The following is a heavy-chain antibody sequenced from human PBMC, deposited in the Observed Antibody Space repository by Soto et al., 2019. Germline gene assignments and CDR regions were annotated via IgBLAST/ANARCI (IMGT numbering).Heavy chain of an antibody. J-gene: IGHJ6*02. D-gene: IGHD3-3*01. CDR1: GFTFSGYW. V-gene: IGHV3-74*01. CDR3: ARDSYYDFWSGYYYYYGMDV. CDR2: INGDGSTT. Sequence: GGSLRLSCAASGFTFSGYWMHWVRQAPGEGLVWVSRINGDGSTTTYADSVKGRFTTSRDNAKNTLYLQMNSLRAEDTAVYYCARDSYYDFWSGYYYYYGMDVWGQGTTVTVSS.